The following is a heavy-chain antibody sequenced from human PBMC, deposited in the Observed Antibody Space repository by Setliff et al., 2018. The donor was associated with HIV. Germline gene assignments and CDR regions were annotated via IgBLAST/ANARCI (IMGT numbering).Heavy chain of an antibody. Sequence: ASVKVSGKASGYSFTNYAINWLRQAPGRGLEWMGWIHTEQGFPMYAQGFTGRFVFSLDPSVSTAYLQINSLNPDDGAVYYCAVDRHAFDIWGQGTVVTVSS. CDR1: GYSFTNYA. CDR3: AVDRHAFDI. J-gene: IGHJ3*02. D-gene: IGHD5-12*01. V-gene: IGHV7-4-1*02. CDR2: IHTEQGFP.